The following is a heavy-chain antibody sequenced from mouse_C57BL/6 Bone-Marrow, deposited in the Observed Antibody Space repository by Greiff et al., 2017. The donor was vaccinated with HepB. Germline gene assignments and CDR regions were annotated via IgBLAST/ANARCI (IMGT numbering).Heavy chain of an antibody. D-gene: IGHD2-5*01. CDR3: ARVYSKRYYAMDY. CDR1: GYTFTDYE. Sequence: QVQLQQSGAELVRPGASVTLSCKASGYTFTDYEMHWVKQTPVHGLEWIGAIDPETGGTAYNQKFKGKAILTADKSSSTAYMELRSLTSEDSAVYFCARVYSKRYYAMDYWGQGTSVTVSS. J-gene: IGHJ4*01. V-gene: IGHV1-15*01. CDR2: IDPETGGT.